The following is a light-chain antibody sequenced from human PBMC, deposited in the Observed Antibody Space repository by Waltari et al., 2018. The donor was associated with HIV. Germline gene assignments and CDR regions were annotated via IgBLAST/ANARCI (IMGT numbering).Light chain of an antibody. CDR2: AAT. Sequence: DIHMTKSPSSLSASVGDSVTITCRASQNIDFYLHWYQQKPGKAPTLLIHAATSLQSAVPSRLSGSGSGTDFKLTISSLQPEDVATYYCQQSYSTPRTFGLGTKVEI. CDR3: QQSYSTPRT. V-gene: IGKV1-39*01. J-gene: IGKJ1*01. CDR1: QNIDFY.